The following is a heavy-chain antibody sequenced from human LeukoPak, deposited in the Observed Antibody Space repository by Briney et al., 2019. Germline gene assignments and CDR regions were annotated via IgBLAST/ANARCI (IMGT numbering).Heavy chain of an antibody. V-gene: IGHV3-11*06. CDR3: ASYNEPGFDY. CDR1: GFTFSDYY. J-gene: IGHJ4*02. CDR2: ISSSSSYI. Sequence: GGSLRLSCAASGFTFSDYYMSWSRQAPGKGLEWVSSISSSSSYIYYADSVKGQFTISRDNAKNSLYLQMNSLRAEDTAVYYCASYNEPGFDYWGQGTLVTVSS. D-gene: IGHD5-24*01.